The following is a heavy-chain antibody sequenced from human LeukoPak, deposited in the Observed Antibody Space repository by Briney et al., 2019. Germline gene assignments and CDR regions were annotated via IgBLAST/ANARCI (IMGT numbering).Heavy chain of an antibody. CDR3: ARRGYNSGLDFDY. Sequence: PSETLSLTCTVSGGSISSYYWNWIRQPPGKGLEWIGYIYYSGSTNYNPSLKSRVTISLDTSKNQFSLRLSSVTAADTAVYHCARRGYNSGLDFDYWGQGTLVTVSS. V-gene: IGHV4-59*01. CDR2: IYYSGST. D-gene: IGHD6-19*01. J-gene: IGHJ4*02. CDR1: GGSISSYY.